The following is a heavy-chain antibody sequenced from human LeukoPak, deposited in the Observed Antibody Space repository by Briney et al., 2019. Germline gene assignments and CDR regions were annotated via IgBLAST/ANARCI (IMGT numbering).Heavy chain of an antibody. J-gene: IGHJ6*02. V-gene: IGHV3-23*01. CDR2: ISGSGSNT. CDR3: AKKPAAGYCSGGSCSTYYYYNGMDV. Sequence: PGRSLRLSRAGSGFTFGNYAMSWVRQAPGKGLEWVSTISGSGSNTYYADSVKGRFTISRDNSKNTLYLQMNSLRAEDTAEYYCAKKPAAGYCSGGSCSTYYYYNGMDVWGQGTTVTVSS. D-gene: IGHD2-15*01. CDR1: GFTFGNYA.